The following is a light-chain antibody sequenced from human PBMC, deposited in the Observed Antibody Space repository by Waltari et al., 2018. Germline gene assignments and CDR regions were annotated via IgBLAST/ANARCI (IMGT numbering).Light chain of an antibody. CDR3: AAWDDSLNGQV. CDR2: NDN. Sequence: QSVLTQPPSASGTPGQRVTISCAGGSSNIGSNTVNWYQHLPGTAPKLLIFNDNRRASGFPARFSGSKSGTSASLAISGLQSEDEVDYYCAAWDDSLNGQVFGGGTKLTVL. J-gene: IGLJ3*02. V-gene: IGLV1-44*01. CDR1: SSNIGSNT.